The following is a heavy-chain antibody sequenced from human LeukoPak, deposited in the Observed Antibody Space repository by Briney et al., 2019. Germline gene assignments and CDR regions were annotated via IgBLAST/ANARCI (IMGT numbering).Heavy chain of an antibody. CDR1: GYTFTGYY. V-gene: IGHV1-69*05. CDR3: ARRRESSGLIFDY. D-gene: IGHD6-19*01. Sequence: GASVKVSCKASGYTFTGYYMHWVRQAPGQGLEWMGRIIPIFGTANYAQKFQGRVTITTDESTSTAYMELSSLRSEDTAVYYCARRRESSGLIFDYWGQGTLVTVST. J-gene: IGHJ4*02. CDR2: IIPIFGTA.